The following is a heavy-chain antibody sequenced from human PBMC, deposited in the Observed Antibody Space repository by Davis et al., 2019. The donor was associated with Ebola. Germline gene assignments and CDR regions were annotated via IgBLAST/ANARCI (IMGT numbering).Heavy chain of an antibody. D-gene: IGHD1-26*01. CDR1: GYSLTTYW. J-gene: IGHJ4*02. CDR2: IYPADSDT. V-gene: IGHV5-51*01. Sequence: GGSLRLSCKGSGYSLTTYWIGWVRQMPGKGLECMGIIYPADSDTRYSPSFHGQVTISADKSISTAYLQWSSLKASDTAMYYCARSSGSNAPLDYWGQGILVTVSS. CDR3: ARSSGSNAPLDY.